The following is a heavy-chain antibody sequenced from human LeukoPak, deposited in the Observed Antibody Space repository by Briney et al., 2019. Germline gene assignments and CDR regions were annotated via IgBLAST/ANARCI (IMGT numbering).Heavy chain of an antibody. CDR1: GYTFTGYY. Sequence: GASVKVSCKASGYTFTGYYMHWVRQAPGQGLEWMGRINPNSGGTNYAQKFQGRVTMTRDTSICTAYMELSRLRSDDTAVYYCARTYRSITMVRGVTVNWFDPWGRGTLVTVSS. CDR3: ARTYRSITMVRGVTVNWFDP. D-gene: IGHD3-10*01. J-gene: IGHJ5*02. CDR2: INPNSGGT. V-gene: IGHV1-2*06.